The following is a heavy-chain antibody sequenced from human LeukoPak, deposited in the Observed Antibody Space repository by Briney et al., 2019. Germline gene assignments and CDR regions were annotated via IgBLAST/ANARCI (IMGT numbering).Heavy chain of an antibody. Sequence: GESLRLSCAASGFTFSGYTMSWVRQAPGKGLEWVSSILGSGSTSYYADSVKGRFTISRDNSKNTLYLQMNSLRAEDTAVYYCAKDGASSWSYYFDYCGQGTLVTVSS. D-gene: IGHD6-13*01. CDR2: ILGSGSTS. V-gene: IGHV3-23*01. J-gene: IGHJ4*02. CDR1: GFTFSGYT. CDR3: AKDGASSWSYYFDY.